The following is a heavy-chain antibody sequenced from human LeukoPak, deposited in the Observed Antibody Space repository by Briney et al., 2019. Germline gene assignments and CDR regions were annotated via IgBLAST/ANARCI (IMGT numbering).Heavy chain of an antibody. V-gene: IGHV4-31*03. J-gene: IGHJ1*01. D-gene: IGHD3-16*01. CDR3: GREETFGAVYD. Sequence: SQTLSLTCTVSGGSISSGDYYWSWIRQHPGEGLEWIGSIYYSGNSYYNPSLKSRATISIDTSKNHFSLKLSSVTAADTAVYYCGREETFGAVYDWGQGTLVTVSS. CDR2: IYYSGNS. CDR1: GGSISSGDYY.